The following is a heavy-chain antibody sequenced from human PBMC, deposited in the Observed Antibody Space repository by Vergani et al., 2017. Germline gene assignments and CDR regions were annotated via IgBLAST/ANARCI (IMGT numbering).Heavy chain of an antibody. J-gene: IGHJ6*02. CDR1: GGTFSSYA. CDR3: ARGIVVPAAPPFGYYYYYGMDV. D-gene: IGHD2-2*01. V-gene: IGHV1-69*01. CDR2: IIPIFGTA. Sequence: QVQLVQSGAEVKKPGSSVKVSCKASGGTFSSYAISWVRQAPGQGLEWMGGIIPIFGTANYAQKFQGRVTITADESTSTAYMELSSLRSEDTAVYYCARGIVVPAAPPFGYYYYYGMDVWGQGTTVTVSS.